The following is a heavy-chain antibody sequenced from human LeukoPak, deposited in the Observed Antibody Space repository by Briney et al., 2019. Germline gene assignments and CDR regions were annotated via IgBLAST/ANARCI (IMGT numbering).Heavy chain of an antibody. CDR2: MLYSGST. Sequence: SETLSLTCTVSGGSISSSSYYWDWFRQPPGKGLEWVVCMLYSGSTFSKRSIKSRVTMKIDTSKTHLSLTLSSVPAADTAVYYCARDPGCETEHRDCLGFDIWGQGTKVTVSS. V-gene: IGHV4-39*07. CDR1: GGSISSSSYY. D-gene: IGHD1-26*01. CDR3: ARDPGCETEHRDCLGFDI. J-gene: IGHJ3*02.